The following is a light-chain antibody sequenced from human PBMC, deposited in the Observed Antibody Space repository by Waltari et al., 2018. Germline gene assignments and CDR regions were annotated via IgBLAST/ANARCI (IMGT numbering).Light chain of an antibody. CDR3: LHLNNFPLS. CDR1: QGISTY. CDR2: AAS. V-gene: IGKV1-9*01. J-gene: IGKJ4*01. Sequence: DIQLTQSPSFLSASVRDRVTITCRASQGISTYLAWYQQKPGKAPKLLVYAASTLQSDIPSRFSGSGSGTEFTLTISSLHPEDFATYYCLHLNNFPLSFGGGTKVELK.